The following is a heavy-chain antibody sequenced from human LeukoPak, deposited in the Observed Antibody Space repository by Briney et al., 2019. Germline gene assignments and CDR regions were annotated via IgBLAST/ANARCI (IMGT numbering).Heavy chain of an antibody. CDR3: ARDREGASDY. CDR1: GFTFSSYA. Sequence: GGSLGLSCAASGFTFSSYAMHWVRQAPGKGLEWVAVILYDGSNKYYADSVKGRFTISRDNSKNTLYLQMNSLRAEDTAVYYCARDREGASDYWGQGTLVTVSS. J-gene: IGHJ4*02. V-gene: IGHV3-30-3*01. CDR2: ILYDGSNK. D-gene: IGHD1-26*01.